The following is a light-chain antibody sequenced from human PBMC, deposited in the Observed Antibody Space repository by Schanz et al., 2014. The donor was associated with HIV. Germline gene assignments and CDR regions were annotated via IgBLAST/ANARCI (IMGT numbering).Light chain of an antibody. CDR2: EVS. J-gene: IGLJ2*01. CDR1: SSDVGGYNY. Sequence: QSALTQPRSVSGSPGQSVTISCTGTSSDVGGYNYVSWYQQHPVRAPKLLIYEVSKRPSGVSSRFSGSKSGNTASLTISGLQAEDEADYYCSSYTSSSTVVFGGGTKLTVL. CDR3: SSYTSSSTVV. V-gene: IGLV2-14*01.